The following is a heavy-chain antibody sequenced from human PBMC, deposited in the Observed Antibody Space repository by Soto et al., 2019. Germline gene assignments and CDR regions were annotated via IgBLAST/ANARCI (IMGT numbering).Heavy chain of an antibody. J-gene: IGHJ3*02. D-gene: IGHD3-16*01. CDR2: INPSVSST. Sequence: SVKVSCKASGYTFTSYYMHWVRQAPGQRLEWMGIINPSVSSTSYAKKLQGRVTMTRDTSTSTVYMELSSLRSEVTAVYYCAMTYPWASDAFDIWGQGTMVTV. CDR1: GYTFTSYY. CDR3: AMTYPWASDAFDI. V-gene: IGHV1-46*01.